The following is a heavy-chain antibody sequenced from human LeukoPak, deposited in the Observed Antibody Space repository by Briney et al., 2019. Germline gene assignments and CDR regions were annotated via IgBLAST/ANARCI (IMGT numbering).Heavy chain of an antibody. D-gene: IGHD3-22*01. J-gene: IGHJ3*02. V-gene: IGHV3-48*03. CDR1: GFTFSSYE. Sequence: GGSLRLSCAASGFTFSSYEMNWVRQAPGKGLEWVSYISSSGSTIYYADSVKGRFTISRDNAKNSLYLQMNSLRAEETAVYYCARERPFRSGYYRSAAFDIWGQGTMVTVSS. CDR2: ISSSGSTI. CDR3: ARERPFRSGYYRSAAFDI.